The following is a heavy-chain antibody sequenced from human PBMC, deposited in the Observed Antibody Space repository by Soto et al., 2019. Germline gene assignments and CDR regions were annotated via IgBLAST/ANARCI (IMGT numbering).Heavy chain of an antibody. CDR3: ARDEPPGDV. Sequence: QVQLVQSGAEVKKPGASVKVSCKASGYTFTSYAISWVRQAPGQGLEWMGWISAYNGNTHYAQKLQGRVTMTAGTSASTAYMYLRSLRSDDTAVDYCARDEPPGDVWGQGTTVTVSS. V-gene: IGHV1-18*01. CDR1: GYTFTSYA. J-gene: IGHJ6*02. CDR2: ISAYNGNT.